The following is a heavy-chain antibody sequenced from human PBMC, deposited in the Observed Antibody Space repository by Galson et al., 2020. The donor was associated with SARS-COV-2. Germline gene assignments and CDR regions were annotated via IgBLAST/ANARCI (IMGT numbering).Heavy chain of an antibody. D-gene: IGHD5-12*01. J-gene: IGHJ4*02. Sequence: ASVKVSCKASGYTFSGNYIHWVRQAPAQGLEWMGWVNPNTGGTNYAQKFQGRVTMTSDTSISTAYMDLSRLSADDTAIYYCARGVPGGYGPVYWGQGALVTVSS. V-gene: IGHV1-2*02. CDR3: ARGVPGGYGPVY. CDR2: VNPNTGGT. CDR1: GYTFSGNY.